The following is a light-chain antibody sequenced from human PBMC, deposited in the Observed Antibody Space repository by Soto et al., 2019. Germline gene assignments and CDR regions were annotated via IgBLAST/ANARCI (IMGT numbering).Light chain of an antibody. CDR3: QQFGTSPT. Sequence: EIGLTQSPGTLSLSPGERATLSCRAGQTLSSTFLAWYQQKPAQAPRLLIYGASSRATGVPDRFSGSGSGTDFTFTISRVEPEDFAVYYCQQFGTSPTFGGGTKVDIK. CDR1: QTLSSTF. CDR2: GAS. V-gene: IGKV3-20*01. J-gene: IGKJ4*01.